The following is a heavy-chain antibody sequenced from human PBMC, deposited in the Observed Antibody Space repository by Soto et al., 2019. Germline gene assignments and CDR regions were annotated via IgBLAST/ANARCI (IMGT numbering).Heavy chain of an antibody. D-gene: IGHD5-12*01. J-gene: IGHJ5*02. CDR2: IVPVFNIT. CDR3: ARGRLFDP. CDR1: GGTFNTYG. Sequence: RASVKVSCKALGGTFNTYGITWMRQAPGQGLERVGGIVPVFNITTYAQKLQGRLTITADRATNTAYMELDSLTAEDTAVYFCARGRLFDPWGQGTLVTVSS. V-gene: IGHV1-69*10.